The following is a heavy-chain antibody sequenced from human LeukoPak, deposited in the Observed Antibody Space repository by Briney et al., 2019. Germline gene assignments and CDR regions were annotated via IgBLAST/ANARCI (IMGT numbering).Heavy chain of an antibody. CDR3: ASSRAYGYHDY. Sequence: PGGSLRLSCAASGFTFSSYAMSWVRQAPGKGLEWVSAISGSGGSTYYADSVKGRFTISRDDSKNTPYLQMNSLRAEDTAVYYCASSRAYGYHDYWGQGTLVTVSS. CDR2: ISGSGGST. CDR1: GFTFSSYA. V-gene: IGHV3-23*01. D-gene: IGHD5-18*01. J-gene: IGHJ4*02.